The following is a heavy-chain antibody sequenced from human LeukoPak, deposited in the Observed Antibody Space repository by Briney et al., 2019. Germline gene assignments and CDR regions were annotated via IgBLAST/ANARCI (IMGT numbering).Heavy chain of an antibody. Sequence: GGSLRLSCAASGFTFSSYAMHWARQAPGKGLEWVAVISYDGSSKYYADSVKGRFTISRDNSINALYLQMNSLRLDDTAVYYCARDPEVWFGELRGYFDYWGQGTLVTVSS. CDR1: GFTFSSYA. V-gene: IGHV3-30-3*01. CDR2: ISYDGSSK. CDR3: ARDPEVWFGELRGYFDY. J-gene: IGHJ4*02. D-gene: IGHD3-10*01.